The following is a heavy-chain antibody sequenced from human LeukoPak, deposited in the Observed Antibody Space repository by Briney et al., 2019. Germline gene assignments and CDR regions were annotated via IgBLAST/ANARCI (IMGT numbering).Heavy chain of an antibody. Sequence: ASVKVSCKASGGTFSSYATSWVRQAPGQGLEWMGWISAYNGNTNYAQKLQGRVTMTTDTSTSTAYMELRSLRSDDTAVYYCARDSGVLMVYAIRGLLDYWGQGTLVTVSS. CDR3: ARDSGVLMVYAIRGLLDY. CDR2: ISAYNGNT. CDR1: GGTFSSYA. V-gene: IGHV1-18*01. J-gene: IGHJ4*02. D-gene: IGHD2-8*01.